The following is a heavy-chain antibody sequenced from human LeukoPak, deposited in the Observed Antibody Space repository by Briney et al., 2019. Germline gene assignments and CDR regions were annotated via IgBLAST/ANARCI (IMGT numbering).Heavy chain of an antibody. CDR3: ARDTAGTVPDAFDI. J-gene: IGHJ3*02. CDR1: GGSISSGSYY. CDR2: IYTSGST. Sequence: SETLSLTCTVSGGSISSGSYYWSWIRQPAGKGLEWIGRIYTSGSTNYNPSLKSRVTISVDTSKNQFSLKLSSVTAADTAVYYCARDTAGTVPDAFDIWGQGTMVTVSS. V-gene: IGHV4-61*02. D-gene: IGHD6-13*01.